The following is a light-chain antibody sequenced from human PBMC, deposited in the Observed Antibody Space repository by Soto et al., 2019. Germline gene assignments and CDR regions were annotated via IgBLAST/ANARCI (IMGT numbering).Light chain of an antibody. V-gene: IGKV3-20*01. CDR2: GAS. Sequence: EFVLTQSPDTLSVSPGDRATLSCRASQSVGRDYLAWYQQKPGQAPRLLIHGASNRATGIPDRCSGSGSGTDFTLGISRLEPEDFAVYYCQQYGKSPITFGQGTRLEIK. J-gene: IGKJ5*01. CDR1: QSVGRDY. CDR3: QQYGKSPIT.